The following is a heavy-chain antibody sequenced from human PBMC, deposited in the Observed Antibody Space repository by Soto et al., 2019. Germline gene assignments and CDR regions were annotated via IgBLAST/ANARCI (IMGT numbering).Heavy chain of an antibody. Sequence: SETLSLTCAVYGGSFSGYYWSWIRQPPGKGLEWIGEINHSGSTNYNPSLKSRVTISVDTSKNQFSLKLSSVTAADTAVYYCARVGTSRWFDYWGQGTLVTVSS. V-gene: IGHV4-34*01. CDR1: GGSFSGYY. D-gene: IGHD2-2*01. CDR2: INHSGST. J-gene: IGHJ4*02. CDR3: ARVGTSRWFDY.